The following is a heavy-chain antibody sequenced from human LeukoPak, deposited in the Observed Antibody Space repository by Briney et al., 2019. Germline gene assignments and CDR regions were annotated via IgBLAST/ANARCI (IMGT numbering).Heavy chain of an antibody. J-gene: IGHJ6*02. Sequence: GGSLRLSCEASGFIFSSYGMHWVRQAPGKGLEWVAVIWYDGNNKNYADSVKGRFTISRDNAKNSLYLQMNSLRAEDTAVYYCARDHEEGNYGMDVWGQGTTVTVSS. V-gene: IGHV3-33*01. CDR2: IWYDGNNK. CDR1: GFIFSSYG. CDR3: ARDHEEGNYGMDV. D-gene: IGHD3-10*01.